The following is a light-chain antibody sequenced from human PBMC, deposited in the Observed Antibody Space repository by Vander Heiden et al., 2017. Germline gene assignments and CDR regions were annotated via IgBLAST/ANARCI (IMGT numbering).Light chain of an antibody. J-gene: IGLJ3*02. CDR2: EVI. V-gene: IGLV2-23*02. CDR3: CSYGRTSILWV. CDR1: IRDVGIYNL. Sequence: QPALTPPASVSGSPAHSITLSCPGTIRDVGIYNLVSWYPQAPGQAPKLMIYEVIKRPSGVSNRFSGSKSGNTASLTIAGLQAEDEADYYCCSYGRTSILWVFGGGTKLTVL.